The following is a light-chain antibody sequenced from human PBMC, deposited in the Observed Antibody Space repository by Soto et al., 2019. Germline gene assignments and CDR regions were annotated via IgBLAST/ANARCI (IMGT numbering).Light chain of an antibody. CDR3: QQYNNWPLG. CDR1: QSVNSN. J-gene: IGKJ4*01. V-gene: IGKV3-15*01. Sequence: EIVMTQSPATLSVSPGERATLSCRASQSVNSNLAWYQQKPGQAPSLLIYGASTRATGIPARFSGSGSGTEFTLTISSLQSEDFAVYYCQQYNNWPLGFGGGTKVDI. CDR2: GAS.